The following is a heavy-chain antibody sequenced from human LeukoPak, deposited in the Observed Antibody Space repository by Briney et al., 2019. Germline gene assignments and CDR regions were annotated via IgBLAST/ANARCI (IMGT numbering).Heavy chain of an antibody. V-gene: IGHV1-18*04. J-gene: IGHJ5*02. CDR2: ISGYNGNT. CDR1: GYTFSSYG. D-gene: IGHD3-10*01. Sequence: ASVKVSCKASGYTFSSYGISWVRQAPGQGLEWMGWISGYNGNTNYAQKLQGRVTVTTDTSTSTAYMELRSLRSDDTAVYYCARDPNYYGSGTFSVRNWFDPWGQGTLVTASS. CDR3: ARDPNYYGSGTFSVRNWFDP.